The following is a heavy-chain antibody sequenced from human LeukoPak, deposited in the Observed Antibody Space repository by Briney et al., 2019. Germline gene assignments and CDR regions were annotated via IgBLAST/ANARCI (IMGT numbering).Heavy chain of an antibody. D-gene: IGHD6-13*01. Sequence: GGSLRLSCAASGFTVSSNCMSWVRQAPGKGLEGVSVIYSGGSTYYADSVKGRFTISRDNSKNTLYLQMNSLRAEDTAVYYGARISSSWYGSNNWFDPWGQGTLVTVSS. CDR2: IYSGGST. V-gene: IGHV3-66*01. CDR1: GFTVSSNC. CDR3: ARISSSWYGSNNWFDP. J-gene: IGHJ5*02.